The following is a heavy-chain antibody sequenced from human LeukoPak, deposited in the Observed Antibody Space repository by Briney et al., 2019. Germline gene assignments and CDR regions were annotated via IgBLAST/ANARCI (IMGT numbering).Heavy chain of an antibody. J-gene: IGHJ3*02. D-gene: IGHD4-23*01. CDR3: ARHGYGGDAFDI. V-gene: IGHV3-23*01. Sequence: GGSLRLSCVASGFTFSSYAMIWVRQAPGKGLECVSGISSGGGDTQYAASVKGRFTISRDNSKNTLHLQMNSLRAEDTAVYYCARHGYGGDAFDIWGQGTMVTVSS. CDR1: GFTFSSYA. CDR2: ISSGGGDT.